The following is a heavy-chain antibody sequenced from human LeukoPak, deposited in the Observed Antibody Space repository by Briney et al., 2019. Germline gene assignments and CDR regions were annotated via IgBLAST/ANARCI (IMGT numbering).Heavy chain of an antibody. CDR2: INPNSGGT. CDR3: ARDLRGYSYGLPH. V-gene: IGHV1-2*02. J-gene: IGHJ4*02. CDR1: GYTFTGYY. Sequence: ASVKVSCKASGYTFTGYYMHWVRQAPGQGLEWMGWINPNSGGTNYAQKFQGRVTMTRDTSISTAYMELSRLRSDDTAVYYCARDLRGYSYGLPHWGQGTLVTVSS. D-gene: IGHD5-18*01.